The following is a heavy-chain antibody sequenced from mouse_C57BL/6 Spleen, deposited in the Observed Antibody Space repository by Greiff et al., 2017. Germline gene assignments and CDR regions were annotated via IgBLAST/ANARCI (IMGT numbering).Heavy chain of an antibody. Sequence: VQLQQSGPELVKPGASVKLSCKASGYTFTSYDINWVKQRPGQGLEWIGWIYPRDGSTKYNEKFKGKATLTVDTSSSTAYMELHSLTSEDSAVYFCARDTTVVAPSYFDYWGQGTTLTVSS. J-gene: IGHJ2*01. D-gene: IGHD1-1*01. V-gene: IGHV1-85*01. CDR3: ARDTTVVAPSYFDY. CDR2: IYPRDGST. CDR1: GYTFTSYD.